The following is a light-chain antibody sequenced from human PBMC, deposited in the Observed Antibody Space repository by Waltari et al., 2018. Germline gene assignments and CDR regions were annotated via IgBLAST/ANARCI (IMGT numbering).Light chain of an antibody. V-gene: IGKV3-20*01. CDR1: QSVSSSY. J-gene: IGKJ2*02. CDR3: QQYGSSPCT. Sequence: EIVLTQSPGTLSLSPGERATLSCRASQSVSSSYLAWYQQKPGQAPRLLIYGASSSATGIPDRFSGSGSGTDFTLTISRLEPEDFAVFYCQQYGSSPCTFGQGTKLEIK. CDR2: GAS.